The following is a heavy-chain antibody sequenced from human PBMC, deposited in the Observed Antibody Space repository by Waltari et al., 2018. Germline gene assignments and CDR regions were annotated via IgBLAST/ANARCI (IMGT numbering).Heavy chain of an antibody. D-gene: IGHD5-12*01. CDR2: IIPIFGTA. CDR3: ARGRVATISYYDY. J-gene: IGHJ4*02. Sequence: VSCKASGGTFSSYAISWVRQSPGQGLEWMGGIIPIFGTANYAQKFQGRVTITTDESTSTAYMELSSLRSEDTAVYYCARGRVATISYYDYWGQGTLVTVSS. V-gene: IGHV1-69*05. CDR1: GGTFSSYA.